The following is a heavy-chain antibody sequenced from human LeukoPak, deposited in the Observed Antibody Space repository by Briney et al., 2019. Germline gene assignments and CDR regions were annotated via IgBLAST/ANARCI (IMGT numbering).Heavy chain of an antibody. CDR2: INPGDSDP. V-gene: IGHV5-51*01. Sequence: GASLKISSKGSGYSFTTYWIGWVRQMPGKGLEWVVRINPGDSDPRYRPSFQGQVTISADKSISTAYLQWSSLTASDTAMYYCARHGLGSSWFGFDYWGQGTLVTVSS. J-gene: IGHJ4*02. CDR3: ARHGLGSSWFGFDY. D-gene: IGHD6-13*01. CDR1: GYSFTTYW.